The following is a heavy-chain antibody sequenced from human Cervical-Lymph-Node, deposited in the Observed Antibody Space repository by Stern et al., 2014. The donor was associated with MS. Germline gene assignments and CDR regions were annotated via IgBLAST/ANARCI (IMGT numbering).Heavy chain of an antibody. D-gene: IGHD2-21*02. J-gene: IGHJ4*02. Sequence: QMQLVQSGAEVKKPGSSVKVSCKVSGGTFSSYGISWVRQAPGQGLEWMGGVLPILGTPIYAQKFQGRVTISADESTTTAYMALSSLRSEDTAVYYCARDQPTYCGGDCFWTLFDYWGQGTQVTVSS. V-gene: IGHV1-69*01. CDR3: ARDQPTYCGGDCFWTLFDY. CDR1: GGTFSSYG. CDR2: VLPILGTP.